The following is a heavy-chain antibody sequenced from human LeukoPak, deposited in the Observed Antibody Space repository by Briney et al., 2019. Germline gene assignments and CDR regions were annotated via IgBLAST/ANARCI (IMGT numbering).Heavy chain of an antibody. D-gene: IGHD6-13*01. Sequence: GASVKVSCKASGYTFTGYYMHWVRQAPGQGLEWMGWINPNSGGTNYAQKFQGRVTMARDTSISTAYMELSRLRSDDTAVYYCARARGIKYSSSWDGGPLDYWGQGTLVTVSS. CDR2: INPNSGGT. CDR1: GYTFTGYY. J-gene: IGHJ4*02. CDR3: ARARGIKYSSSWDGGPLDY. V-gene: IGHV1-2*02.